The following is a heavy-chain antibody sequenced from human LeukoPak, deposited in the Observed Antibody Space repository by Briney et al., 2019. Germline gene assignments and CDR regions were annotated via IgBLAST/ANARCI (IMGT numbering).Heavy chain of an antibody. CDR1: GGSISSGGYY. CDR3: ARSRHGIAEIFDY. J-gene: IGHJ4*02. V-gene: IGHV4-31*03. Sequence: SQTLSLTCTVSGGSISSGGYYWSWIRQHPGKGLEWIGYIYYSGSTNYNPSLKSRVTISVDTSKNQFSLKLSSVTAADTAVYYCARSRHGIAEIFDYWGQGTLVTVSS. D-gene: IGHD6-13*01. CDR2: IYYSGST.